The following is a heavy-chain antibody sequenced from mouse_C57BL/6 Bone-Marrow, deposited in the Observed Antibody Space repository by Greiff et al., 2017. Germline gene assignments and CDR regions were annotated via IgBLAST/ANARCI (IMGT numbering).Heavy chain of an antibody. CDR2: ISSGSSTI. CDR1: GFAFSDYG. V-gene: IGHV5-17*01. Sequence: EVMLVESGGGLVKPGGSLKLSCAASGFAFSDYGMHWVRQAPEKGLEWVAYISSGSSTIYYADTVKGRFTISRDNAKNTLFLQMTSLRSEDTAMYYCARPTTGRYFDVWGTGTTVTVSS. J-gene: IGHJ1*03. D-gene: IGHD1-1*01. CDR3: ARPTTGRYFDV.